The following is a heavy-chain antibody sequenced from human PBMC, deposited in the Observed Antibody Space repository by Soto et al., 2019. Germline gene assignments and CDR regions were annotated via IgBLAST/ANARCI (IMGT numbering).Heavy chain of an antibody. J-gene: IGHJ4*02. D-gene: IGHD3-10*01. CDR3: THSEDSTYYYGSGSYSGFDS. Sequence: QITLKESGPTLVKPTKTLTLTCTFSGFSLSTSGVGVGWIRQPPGKALEWLALIYWDDDKRYSPSLKSRLTIPKATTXXQXVXXMINMDPVDTATYSCTHSEDSTYYYGSGSYSGFDSWGQRTQVTVSS. CDR2: IYWDDDK. V-gene: IGHV2-5*02. CDR1: GFSLSTSGVG.